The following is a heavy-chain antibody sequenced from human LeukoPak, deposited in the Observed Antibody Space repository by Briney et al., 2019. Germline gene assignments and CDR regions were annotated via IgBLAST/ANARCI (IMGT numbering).Heavy chain of an antibody. CDR2: IYFRGST. CDR3: ARQRADYYYYYMDV. CDR1: GGSISGTNSY. J-gene: IGHJ6*03. Sequence: PSETLSLTCIVSGGSISGTNSYWAWIGQPAGKGLEWIGSIYFRGSTFYKSSLESRLNMSVDMSKNQFSLKVRSVTAADTAVYYCARQRADYYYYYMDVWGKGTTVTVSS. V-gene: IGHV4-39*01.